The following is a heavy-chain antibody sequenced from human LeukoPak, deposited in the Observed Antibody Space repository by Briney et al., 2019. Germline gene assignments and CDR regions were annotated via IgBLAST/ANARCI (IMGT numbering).Heavy chain of an antibody. V-gene: IGHV4-59*01. D-gene: IGHD3-3*01. J-gene: IGHJ4*02. Sequence: SETLSLTCSVSGGSISSYFWSWIRQPPGKELEWIGHIHDSGSTKENPSLKSRVTISVDTSKSQISLKLSSVTASDTAVYYCAKGASSGYYHGFEFWGQGILVTVSS. CDR3: AKGASSGYYHGFEF. CDR1: GGSISSYF. CDR2: IHDSGST.